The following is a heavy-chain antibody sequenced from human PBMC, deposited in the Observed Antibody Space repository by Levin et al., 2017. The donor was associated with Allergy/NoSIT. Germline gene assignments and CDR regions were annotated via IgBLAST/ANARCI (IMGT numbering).Heavy chain of an antibody. J-gene: IGHJ6*02. Sequence: GGSLRLSCAASGFTFSSYAMHWIRQPPGKGLEWVAFISHDGSNKYYADSVKGRFTISRDNSKNTLYLQMNSLRAEDTAVYYCARDREPRTYYYYGMDVWGQGTTVTVSS. CDR1: GFTFSSYA. CDR3: ARDREPRTYYYYGMDV. V-gene: IGHV3-30-3*01. CDR2: ISHDGSNK. D-gene: IGHD5-24*01.